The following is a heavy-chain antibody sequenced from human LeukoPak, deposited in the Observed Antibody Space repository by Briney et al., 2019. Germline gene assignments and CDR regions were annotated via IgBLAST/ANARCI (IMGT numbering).Heavy chain of an antibody. CDR1: GFTFSRSW. CDR2: INQDGRKT. CDR3: ASRREAAFDI. Sequence: GGSLRLSCAASGFTFSRSWMSWVRQAPGKGLEWVANINQDGRKTYYVDSVKGRLTISRDNAKNSLYLQMNSLRAEDTAVYYCASRREAAFDIWGQGTMVTVSS. J-gene: IGHJ3*02. V-gene: IGHV3-7*01. D-gene: IGHD5-24*01.